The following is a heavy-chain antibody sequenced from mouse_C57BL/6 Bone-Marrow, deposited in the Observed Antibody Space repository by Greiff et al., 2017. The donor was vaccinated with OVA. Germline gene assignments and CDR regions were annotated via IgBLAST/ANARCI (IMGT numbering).Heavy chain of an antibody. CDR1: GYTFTGYW. D-gene: IGHD2-3*01. CDR2: ILPGSGST. Sequence: VQLVESGAELMKPGASVKLSCKASGYTFTGYWIEWVKQRPGHGLEWIGEILPGSGSTKYNEKFKGKATFTADTSSNTAYMQRSSLTTEDSAIYYCARWRWLLSEYFDVWGTGTTVTVSA. J-gene: IGHJ1*03. CDR3: ARWRWLLSEYFDV. V-gene: IGHV1-9*01.